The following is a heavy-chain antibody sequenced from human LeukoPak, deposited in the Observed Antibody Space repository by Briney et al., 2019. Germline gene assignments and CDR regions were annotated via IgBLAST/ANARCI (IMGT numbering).Heavy chain of an antibody. CDR3: ARVGTTGATADN. J-gene: IGHJ4*02. CDR2: INPRGGST. V-gene: IGHV1-46*01. Sequence: INPRGGSTDYAQKFQDRITMTSDTSTSTVYMELKSLTSEDTAAYFCARVGTTGATADNWGQGTLVTVSS. D-gene: IGHD4-11*01.